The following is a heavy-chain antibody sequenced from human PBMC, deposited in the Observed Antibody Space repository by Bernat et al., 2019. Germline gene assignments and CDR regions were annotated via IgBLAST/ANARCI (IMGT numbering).Heavy chain of an antibody. CDR2: ISGSGSTI. Sequence: EVQLVESGGGLVQPGGSLRLSCAASGFTFSNYEMNWVRQAPGKGLEWVSYISGSGSTIYYAESVKGRFTISRDNAKNSLYLQMNSLRGEDTAVYYCASETANCGGDCHDYWGQGTLVTVSS. D-gene: IGHD2-21*02. J-gene: IGHJ4*02. V-gene: IGHV3-48*03. CDR3: ASETANCGGDCHDY. CDR1: GFTFSNYE.